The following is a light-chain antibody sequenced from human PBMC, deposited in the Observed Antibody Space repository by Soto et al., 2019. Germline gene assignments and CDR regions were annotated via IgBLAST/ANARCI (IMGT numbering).Light chain of an antibody. CDR3: QQYDSLFT. CDR2: EAS. J-gene: IGKJ3*01. Sequence: IQMTQSPSSLSASVGDRVTITCQARQDISNNLNWYQHKAGKAPKLLIYEASGLEMGVPTRFSGSGFGTDFTFVISNLQPEDVATYYCQQYDSLFTFGPGTKVYLK. CDR1: QDISNN. V-gene: IGKV1-33*01.